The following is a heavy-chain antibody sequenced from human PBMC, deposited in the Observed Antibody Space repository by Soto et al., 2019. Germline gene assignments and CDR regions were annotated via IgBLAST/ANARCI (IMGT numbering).Heavy chain of an antibody. V-gene: IGHV4-39*01. J-gene: IGHJ6*02. Sequence: SETLSLTCTVSGGSISSSSYYWGWIRQPPGKGLEWIGSIYYSGSTYYNPSLKSRVTISVDTSKNQFSLKLSSVTAADTAVYYCARRLGGDILTGYFFYYYGMDVWGQGTTVTVS. CDR3: ARRLGGDILTGYFFYYYGMDV. D-gene: IGHD3-9*01. CDR1: GGSISSSSYY. CDR2: IYYSGST.